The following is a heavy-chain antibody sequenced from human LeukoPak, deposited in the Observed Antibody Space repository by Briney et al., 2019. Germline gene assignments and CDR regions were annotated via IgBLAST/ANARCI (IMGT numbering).Heavy chain of an antibody. CDR1: GFTFSSYG. Sequence: GRSLRLSCAASGFTFSSYGVHWVRQAPGKGLEWVAVIWYDGSNKYYADSVKGRFTISRDNSKNTLYLQMNSLRAEDTAVYYCARTGYCSSTSCYYARPMDFDYWGQGTLVTVSS. D-gene: IGHD2-2*01. V-gene: IGHV3-33*01. CDR3: ARTGYCSSTSCYYARPMDFDY. J-gene: IGHJ4*02. CDR2: IWYDGSNK.